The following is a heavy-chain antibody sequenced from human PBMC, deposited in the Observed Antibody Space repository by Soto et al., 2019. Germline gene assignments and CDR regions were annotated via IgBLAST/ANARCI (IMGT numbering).Heavy chain of an antibody. Sequence: SETLSLTWTVSGGSISSSSYYRGWIRQPPGKGLEWIGSICYSGSTYYNPSLKSRVTISVDTSKNQFSLKLSSVTAADTAVYYCARHGLNWFDPWGQGTLVTVSS. V-gene: IGHV4-39*01. CDR1: GGSISSSSYY. CDR2: ICYSGST. J-gene: IGHJ5*02. CDR3: ARHGLNWFDP.